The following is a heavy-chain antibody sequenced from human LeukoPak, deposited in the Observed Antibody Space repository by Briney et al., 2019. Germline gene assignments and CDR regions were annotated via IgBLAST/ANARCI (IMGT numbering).Heavy chain of an antibody. V-gene: IGHV1-2*02. Sequence: ASVKVSCKASGYTFTGYYMRWVRQAPGQGLEWMGWINPNSGGTNYAQKFQGRVTMTRDTSISTAYMELSRLRSDDTAVYYCAREVGDAAEYFQHWGQGTLVTVSS. J-gene: IGHJ1*01. CDR2: INPNSGGT. D-gene: IGHD2-21*02. CDR3: AREVGDAAEYFQH. CDR1: GYTFTGYY.